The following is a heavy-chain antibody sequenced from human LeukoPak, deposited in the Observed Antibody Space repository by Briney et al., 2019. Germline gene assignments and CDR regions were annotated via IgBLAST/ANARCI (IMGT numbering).Heavy chain of an antibody. D-gene: IGHD3-22*01. Sequence: SETLSLTCAVYGGSFSGYYWSWLRQPPGKGLEWIGEINHSGSTNYNPSLKSRVTISVDTSKNQFSLKLSSVTAADTAVYYCARVGSSGYYDGDFDYWGQGTLVTVSS. CDR2: INHSGST. V-gene: IGHV4-34*01. CDR1: GGSFSGYY. J-gene: IGHJ4*02. CDR3: ARVGSSGYYDGDFDY.